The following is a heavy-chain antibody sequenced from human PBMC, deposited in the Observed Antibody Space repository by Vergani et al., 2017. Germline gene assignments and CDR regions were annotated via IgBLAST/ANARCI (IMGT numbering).Heavy chain of an antibody. J-gene: IGHJ6*02. D-gene: IGHD6-19*01. CDR3: ARVHSSGWWGSHYYYGMDV. CDR1: GYTFTSYG. V-gene: IGHV1-18*01. CDR2: ISAYNGNT. Sequence: QVQLVQSGAEVKKPGASVKVSCKASGYTFTSYGISWVRQAPGQGLEWMGWISAYNGNTNYAQKLQGRVTMTTDTSTRTAYMELRSLRSDDTAVYYCARVHSSGWWGSHYYYGMDVWGQGTTVTVSS.